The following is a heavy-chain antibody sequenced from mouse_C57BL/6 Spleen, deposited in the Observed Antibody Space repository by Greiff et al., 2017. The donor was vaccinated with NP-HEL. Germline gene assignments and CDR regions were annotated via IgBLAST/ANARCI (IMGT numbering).Heavy chain of an antibody. D-gene: IGHD1-1*01. CDR2: IDPETGGT. CDR1: GYTFTDYE. V-gene: IGHV1-15*01. Sequence: QVQLQQSGAELVRPGASVTLSCKASGYTFTDYEMHWVKQTPVHGLEWIGAIDPETGGTAYNQKFKGKAILTADKSSSTAYMELRSLTSEDSAVYYCTRFPLYGSSSAWFAYWGQGTLVTVSA. J-gene: IGHJ3*01. CDR3: TRFPLYGSSSAWFAY.